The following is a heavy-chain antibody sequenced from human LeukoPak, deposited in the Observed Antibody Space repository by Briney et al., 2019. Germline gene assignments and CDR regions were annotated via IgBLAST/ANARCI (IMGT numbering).Heavy chain of an antibody. D-gene: IGHD3-10*01. Sequence: GESLKISCKGSGYSYTNYWIGWVRQMPGKGLEWMGIIYPGDSDTTYSPSFQGQVTISADKSISTAYLQWSSLKASDTAMYYCARTYGSGIYNFDYWGQGTLVTVSS. CDR1: GYSYTNYW. CDR2: IYPGDSDT. CDR3: ARTYGSGIYNFDY. J-gene: IGHJ4*02. V-gene: IGHV5-51*01.